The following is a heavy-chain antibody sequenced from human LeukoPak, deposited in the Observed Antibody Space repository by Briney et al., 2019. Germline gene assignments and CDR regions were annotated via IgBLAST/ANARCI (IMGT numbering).Heavy chain of an antibody. J-gene: IGHJ4*02. CDR1: GYTLTELS. D-gene: IGHD3-22*01. Sequence: ASVKVSCKVSGYTLTELSMHWVRQAPGKGLEWMGGFDPEDGETIYAQKFQGRVTMTEDTSTDTAYMELSSLRSEDTAVYYCATGPYDTSGYYYYYFDYWGQGTLVSVSS. CDR3: ATGPYDTSGYYYYYFDY. CDR2: FDPEDGET. V-gene: IGHV1-24*01.